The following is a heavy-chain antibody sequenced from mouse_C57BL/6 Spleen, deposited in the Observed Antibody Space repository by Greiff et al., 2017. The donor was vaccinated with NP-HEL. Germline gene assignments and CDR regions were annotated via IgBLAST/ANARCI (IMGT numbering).Heavy chain of an antibody. CDR1: GYTFTDYN. Sequence: VQLQQSGPELVKPGASVKMSCKASGYTFTDYNMHWVKQSHGKSLEWIGYINPNNGGTSYNQKFKGKVTLTVNKSSSTAYMELRSLTSEDSAVEYCARGYGSSYVGDYWGKGTTLTVSS. J-gene: IGHJ2*01. V-gene: IGHV1-22*01. CDR2: INPNNGGT. D-gene: IGHD1-1*01. CDR3: ARGYGSSYVGDY.